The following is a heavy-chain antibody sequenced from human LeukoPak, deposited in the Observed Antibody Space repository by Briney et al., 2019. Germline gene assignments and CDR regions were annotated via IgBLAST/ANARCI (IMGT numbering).Heavy chain of an antibody. V-gene: IGHV1-8*03. Sequence: ASVKVSCKASGYTFTSYDINWVRQATGQGLEWMGWMNPNSGNTGYAQKFQGRVTITRNTSISTAYMELSSLRSEDTAVYYCARGGYSYGMSFFDYWGQGTLVTVTS. J-gene: IGHJ4*02. CDR3: ARGGYSYGMSFFDY. CDR2: MNPNSGNT. CDR1: GYTFTSYD. D-gene: IGHD5-18*01.